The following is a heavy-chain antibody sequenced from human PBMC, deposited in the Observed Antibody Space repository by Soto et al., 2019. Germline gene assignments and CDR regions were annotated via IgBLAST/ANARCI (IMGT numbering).Heavy chain of an antibody. D-gene: IGHD3-22*01. CDR2: IYHSGST. Sequence: SETLSLTCAVSGGSTSSGGYSWSWIRQPPGKGLEWIGYIYHSGSTYYNPSLKSRVTISVDRSKNQFSLKLSSVTAADTAVYYCTRRYYDSSGYADAFDIWGQGTMVTVSS. CDR1: GGSTSSGGYS. CDR3: TRRYYDSSGYADAFDI. J-gene: IGHJ3*02. V-gene: IGHV4-30-2*01.